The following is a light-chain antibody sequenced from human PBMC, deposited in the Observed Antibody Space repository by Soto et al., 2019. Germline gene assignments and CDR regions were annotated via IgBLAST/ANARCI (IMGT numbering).Light chain of an antibody. CDR3: MQTLQTPYT. CDR1: QSLLHSNGYNY. CDR2: LGS. V-gene: IGKV2-28*01. J-gene: IGKJ2*01. Sequence: DLVMTQSPLSLPVTPGEPASISCRSSQSLLHSNGYNYLDWYLQKPGQSPQLLIYLGSNRASGVPDRLSGSGSGTDFTLKISRVEDEDVGVYYCMQTLQTPYTFGQGTKLEIK.